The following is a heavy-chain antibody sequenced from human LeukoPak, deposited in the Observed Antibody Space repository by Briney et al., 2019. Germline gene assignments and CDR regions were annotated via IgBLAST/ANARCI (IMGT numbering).Heavy chain of an antibody. CDR2: IIPILGTA. V-gene: IGHV1-69*05. D-gene: IGHD2/OR15-2a*01. CDR1: GGTFSSYA. J-gene: IGHJ4*02. Sequence: GASVKVSCKASGGTFSSYAISWVRQAPGQGLEWMGGIIPILGTANYAQKFQGRVTITTDESTSTAYMELSSLRSEDTAVYYCARHGVLYQPFDYRGQGTLVTVSS. CDR3: ARHGVLYQPFDY.